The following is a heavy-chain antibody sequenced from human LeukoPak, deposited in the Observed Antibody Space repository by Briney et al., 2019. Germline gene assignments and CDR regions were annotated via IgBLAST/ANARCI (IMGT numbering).Heavy chain of an antibody. CDR2: INQDGGEK. CDR3: ARVNIVVVPAAHPSGFFDY. D-gene: IGHD2-2*01. V-gene: IGHV3-7*01. Sequence: GGSLRLSCAASGFNFSSYWMNWVRQAPGKGLEWVANINQDGGEKYYVDSVKDRFTISRDNAKNSLYLQMNSLRAEDTAVYYCARVNIVVVPAAHPSGFFDYWGQGTLVTVSS. CDR1: GFNFSSYW. J-gene: IGHJ4*02.